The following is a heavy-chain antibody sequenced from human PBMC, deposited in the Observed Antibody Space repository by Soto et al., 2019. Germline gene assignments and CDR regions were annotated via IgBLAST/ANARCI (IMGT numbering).Heavy chain of an antibody. CDR3: ARATAAFDY. CDR1: GFTFSSYA. V-gene: IGHV3-30-3*01. CDR2: ISYDGSNK. J-gene: IGHJ4*02. Sequence: QVQLVESGGGVVQPGRSLRLSCAASGFTFSSYAMHWVRQAPGKGLEWVAVISYDGSNKYYADSVKGRFTISRDNSKNTLYLQMNSLRAEDTAVYYCARATAAFDYWGQGPLVTVSS.